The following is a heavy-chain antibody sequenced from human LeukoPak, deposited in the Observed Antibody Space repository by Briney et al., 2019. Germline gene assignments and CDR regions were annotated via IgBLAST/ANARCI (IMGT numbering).Heavy chain of an antibody. CDR1: GGSISSGGYS. Sequence: SETLSLTCAVSGGSISSGGYSWRWIRQPPGKGLEWIGYIYHSGSTYYNPSLKSRVTISVDRSKNQFSLKLSSVTAADTAVYYCARVVAARSWFDPWGQGTLVTVSS. CDR2: IYHSGST. J-gene: IGHJ5*02. V-gene: IGHV4-30-2*01. CDR3: ARVVAARSWFDP. D-gene: IGHD6-13*01.